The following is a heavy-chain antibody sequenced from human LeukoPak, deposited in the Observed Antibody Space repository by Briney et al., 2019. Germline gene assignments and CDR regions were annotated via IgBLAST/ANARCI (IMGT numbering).Heavy chain of an antibody. CDR1: GASISNYY. CDR2: LYDSGVT. J-gene: IGHJ4*02. CDR3: ARDRELGY. V-gene: IGHV4-59*01. Sequence: SETLSLTCTLSGASISNYYWSWLRQPPGKRLEWIGYLYDSGVTIYNPSLKSRVTISVDTSKNQFSLRLTSVTAADTAVYYCARDRELGYWGQGALVTVSS. D-gene: IGHD3-10*01.